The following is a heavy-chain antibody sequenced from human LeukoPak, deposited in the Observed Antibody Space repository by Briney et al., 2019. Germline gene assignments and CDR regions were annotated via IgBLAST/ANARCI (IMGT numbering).Heavy chain of an antibody. CDR2: IYHSGST. Sequence: PSETLSLTCAVSGGSISSGGYSSSWIRQPPGKGLEWIGYIYHSGSTYYNPSLKSRVTISVDRSKNQFSLKLSSVTAADTAVYYCVRDRELFYWGQGTLVTVSS. CDR1: GGSISSGGYS. J-gene: IGHJ4*02. CDR3: VRDRELFY. V-gene: IGHV4-30-2*02. D-gene: IGHD1-7*01.